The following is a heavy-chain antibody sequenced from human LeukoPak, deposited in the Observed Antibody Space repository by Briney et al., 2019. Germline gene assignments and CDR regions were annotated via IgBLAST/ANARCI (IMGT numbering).Heavy chain of an antibody. D-gene: IGHD2-15*01. V-gene: IGHV3-48*01. CDR1: GFTFSSYS. Sequence: GGSLRLSCAASGFTFSSYSMNWVRQAPGKGLEWVSYISSSSSTIYYADSVKGRFTISRDNAKNSLYPQMNSLRAEDTALYYCAKATEGSGNEDAFDIWGQGTMVTVSS. CDR2: ISSSSSTI. J-gene: IGHJ3*02. CDR3: AKATEGSGNEDAFDI.